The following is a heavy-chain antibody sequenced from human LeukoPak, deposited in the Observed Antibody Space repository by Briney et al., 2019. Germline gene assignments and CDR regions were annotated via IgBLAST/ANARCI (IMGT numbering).Heavy chain of an antibody. V-gene: IGHV3-20*04. CDR3: ARGGYSGSYFAC. CDR1: GFIFDDYG. J-gene: IGHJ4*02. CDR2: INWNGGST. D-gene: IGHD1-26*01. Sequence: PGGSLRLSCAASGFIFDDYGMSWVRQAPGKGLEWVSGINWNGGSTGYADSVKGRFTISRDNAKNSLYVQMNSLRAEDTALYYCARGGYSGSYFACWGRGTLVTVSS.